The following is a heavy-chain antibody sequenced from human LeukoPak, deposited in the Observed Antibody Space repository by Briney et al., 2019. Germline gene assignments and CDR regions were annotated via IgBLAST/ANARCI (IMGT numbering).Heavy chain of an antibody. Sequence: ASVKVSCKASGYTFTSYGISWVRQAPGQGLEWMGWISAYNGNTNYAQKLQGRVTMTTDTSTSTAYVELRSLRPDDTAVYYCARAQFYFDPWGQGTLVTVSS. CDR1: GYTFTSYG. V-gene: IGHV1-18*01. D-gene: IGHD2/OR15-2a*01. CDR2: ISAYNGNT. CDR3: ARAQFYFDP. J-gene: IGHJ5*02.